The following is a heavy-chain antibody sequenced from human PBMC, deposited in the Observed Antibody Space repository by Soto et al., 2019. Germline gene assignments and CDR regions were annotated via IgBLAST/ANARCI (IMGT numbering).Heavy chain of an antibody. V-gene: IGHV3-30-3*01. CDR2: ISYDGSNK. CDR1: GFTFSSYA. D-gene: IGHD4-4*01. CDR3: ARGVLQFHYYYGMDV. J-gene: IGHJ6*02. Sequence: QVQLVESGGGVVQPGRSLRLSCAASGFTFSSYAMHWVRQAPGKGLEWVAVISYDGSNKYYADSVKGRFTISRDNSKNTLYLQMTSLRAEDTAVYYCARGVLQFHYYYGMDVWGQGTTVTVAS.